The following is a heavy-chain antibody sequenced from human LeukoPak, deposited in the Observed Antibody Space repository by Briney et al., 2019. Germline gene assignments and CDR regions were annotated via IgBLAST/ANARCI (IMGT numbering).Heavy chain of an antibody. CDR1: GGSFSGYY. J-gene: IGHJ4*02. D-gene: IGHD5-18*01. V-gene: IGHV4-34*01. Sequence: PSETLSLTCAVYGGSFSGYYWSWIRQPPGKGLEWIGEINHSGSTNYNPSLKSRVTISVDRSKNQFSLKLSSVTDADTAVYYCARARWAMVTDYYFDYWGQGTLVTVSS. CDR2: INHSGST. CDR3: ARARWAMVTDYYFDY.